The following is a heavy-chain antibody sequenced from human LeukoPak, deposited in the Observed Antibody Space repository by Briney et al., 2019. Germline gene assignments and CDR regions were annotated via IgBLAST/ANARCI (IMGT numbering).Heavy chain of an antibody. Sequence: AGGSLRLSCAASGFTFSDYYMSWIRQAPGKGLEWVSYISSSGSTIYYADSVKGRFTISRDNAKNSLYLQMDSLRAEDTAVYYCARVVGDYYGSGRGDYYYYMDVWGKGTTVTVSS. D-gene: IGHD3-10*01. V-gene: IGHV3-11*04. CDR2: ISSSGSTI. J-gene: IGHJ6*03. CDR3: ARVVGDYYGSGRGDYYYYMDV. CDR1: GFTFSDYY.